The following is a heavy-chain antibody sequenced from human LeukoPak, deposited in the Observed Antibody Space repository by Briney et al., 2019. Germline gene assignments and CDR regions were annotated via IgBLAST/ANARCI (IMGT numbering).Heavy chain of an antibody. V-gene: IGHV3-53*01. CDR1: GFTVSSNY. J-gene: IGHJ4*02. Sequence: GGSLRLSCAASGFTVSSNYMSWVRQAPGKGLEWASVIYSGGSTYYADSVKGRFTISRDNSKNTLYLQMNSLRAEDTAVYYCVKRSGAATENFDYWGQGTLVTVSS. D-gene: IGHD6-25*01. CDR2: IYSGGST. CDR3: VKRSGAATENFDY.